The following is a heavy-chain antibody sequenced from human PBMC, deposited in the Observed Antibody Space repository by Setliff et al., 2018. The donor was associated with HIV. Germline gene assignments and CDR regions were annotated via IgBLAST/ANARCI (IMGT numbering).Heavy chain of an antibody. CDR1: GFTFTTYW. J-gene: IGHJ3*02. CDR3: VRDVKTYDI. CDR2: IKQDGSER. Sequence: GALRLSCAASGFTFTTYWMGWVRQAPGKGLEWVANIKQDGSERKYVDSVKGRFSISRDNAKNSMYLQMNSLRAEDTVIYYCVRDVKTYDIWGQGTMVTVSS. V-gene: IGHV3-7*05.